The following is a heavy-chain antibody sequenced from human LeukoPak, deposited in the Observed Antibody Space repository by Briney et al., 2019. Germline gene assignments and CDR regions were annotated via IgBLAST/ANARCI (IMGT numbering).Heavy chain of an antibody. J-gene: IGHJ4*02. V-gene: IGHV4-4*02. CDR2: IYHSGTT. Sequence: PSETLSLTCAVSGDSISSSNWWSWVRQPPGKGLEWIGEIYHSGTTNYNPSLKSRVTISVDKSKNQFSLKLSSVTAADTAVYYCASWAQTGELDYWGQGTLVTVSA. D-gene: IGHD7-27*01. CDR1: GDSISSSNW. CDR3: ASWAQTGELDY.